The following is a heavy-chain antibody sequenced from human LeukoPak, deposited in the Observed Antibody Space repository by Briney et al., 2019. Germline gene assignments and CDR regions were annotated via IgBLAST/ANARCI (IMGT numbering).Heavy chain of an antibody. Sequence: GGSLRLSCAASGFAFSTYSMNWVRQAPGKGLECVSSISLDSNYIYYADSLKGRFTVSRDNAKNSLDLQMNSLRAEDTAVYFCVRDGGRTLQRHFFFDYWGQGTLITVSS. CDR2: ISLDSNYI. V-gene: IGHV3-21*01. CDR1: GFAFSTYS. CDR3: VRDGGRTLQRHFFFDY. D-gene: IGHD2-15*01. J-gene: IGHJ4*02.